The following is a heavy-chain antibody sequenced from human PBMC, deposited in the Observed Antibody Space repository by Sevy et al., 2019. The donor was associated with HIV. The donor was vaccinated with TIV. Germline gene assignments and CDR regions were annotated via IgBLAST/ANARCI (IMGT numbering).Heavy chain of an antibody. J-gene: IGHJ6*02. D-gene: IGHD6-19*01. CDR3: ARALAVAGNYGMDV. CDR1: GFTFSSYA. V-gene: IGHV3-30-3*01. CDR2: ISYDGSNK. Sequence: GGSLRLSCAASGFTFSSYAMHWVRLAPGKGLEWVAVISYDGSNKYYADSVKGRFTISRDNSKNTLYLQMNSLRAEDTAVYYCARALAVAGNYGMDVWGQGTTVTVSS.